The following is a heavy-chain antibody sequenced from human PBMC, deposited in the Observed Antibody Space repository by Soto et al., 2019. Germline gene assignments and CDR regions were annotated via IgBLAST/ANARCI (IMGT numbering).Heavy chain of an antibody. CDR3: ARDFGWNSGWTLRYYGMDV. D-gene: IGHD6-19*01. CDR2: IIPIFGTA. CDR1: GGTFSSYA. V-gene: IGHV1-69*01. Sequence: QVQLVQSGAEVKKPGSSVKVSCKASGGTFSSYAISWVRQAPGQGLEWMGGIIPIFGTANYAQKFQGRVTITADESTSTDYMELSSLRSEDTAVYYCARDFGWNSGWTLRYYGMDVWGQGTTVTVSS. J-gene: IGHJ6*02.